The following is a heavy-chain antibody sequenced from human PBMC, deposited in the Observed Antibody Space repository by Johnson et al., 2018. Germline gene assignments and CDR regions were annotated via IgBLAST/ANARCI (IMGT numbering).Heavy chain of an antibody. CDR3: ARGGGADYYYGMDV. D-gene: IGHD1-26*01. V-gene: IGHV4-59*11. CDR2: IYYSGST. Sequence: QEQLQESGPGLVKPSETLSLTCTVSGGSISSHHWSWIRQPPGKGLEWIGYIYYSGSTNYNPSLKSRVTISVDTSKTQVSLKLSSVTAADTAVYYCARGGGADYYYGMDVWGQGTTVTVSS. CDR1: GGSISSHH. J-gene: IGHJ6*02.